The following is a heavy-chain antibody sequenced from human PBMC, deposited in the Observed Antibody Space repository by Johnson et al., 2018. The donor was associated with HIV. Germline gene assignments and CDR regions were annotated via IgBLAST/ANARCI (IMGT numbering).Heavy chain of an antibody. CDR1: GFTFSSYD. CDR3: ARDLGVVHNLGSGV. Sequence: QLLESGGGVVPPGGSLRLSCAASGFTFSSYDMHWVRQVPGKGLEWVAFIRFDGSNKYYADSVKGRFTISRDNSKNTLYLQMNSLRAEDTAVYYCARDLGVVHNLGSGVWGQGTMVTVSS. CDR2: IRFDGSNK. V-gene: IGHV3-30*02. D-gene: IGHD1-14*01. J-gene: IGHJ3*01.